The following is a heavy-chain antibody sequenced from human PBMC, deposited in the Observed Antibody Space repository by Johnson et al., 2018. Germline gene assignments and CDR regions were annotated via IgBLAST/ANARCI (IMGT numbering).Heavy chain of an antibody. J-gene: IGHJ3*02. Sequence: QVQLQESGPGLVKPSETLSLTCTVSGGTVTRYFWSWIRQPPGQQLEWIGYIYYSGSTNYNPSLKSRVTISIDTSKNQFSLKLSSLTAADTAIYYCARDVATKEYCSEANCEPGAFDIWGQGTVVTVSS. CDR3: ARDVATKEYCSEANCEPGAFDI. CDR2: IYYSGST. D-gene: IGHD2-15*01. CDR1: GGTVTRYF. V-gene: IGHV4-59*02.